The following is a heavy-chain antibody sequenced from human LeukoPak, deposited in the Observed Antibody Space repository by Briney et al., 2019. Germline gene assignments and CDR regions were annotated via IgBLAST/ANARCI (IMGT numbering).Heavy chain of an antibody. D-gene: IGHD2-21*02. V-gene: IGHV3-23*01. CDR1: GFTFSNYA. J-gene: IGHJ4*02. CDR2: ISGTGTGT. Sequence: PGGSLRLSCAASGFTFSNYAMNWVRQSPGRGLEWVSVISGTGTGTYYADSVKGRFTISRDNSKNTLYLQMNSLRAEDTAIYYCARVRLVVTAADYWGQGTLVTVSS. CDR3: ARVRLVVTAADY.